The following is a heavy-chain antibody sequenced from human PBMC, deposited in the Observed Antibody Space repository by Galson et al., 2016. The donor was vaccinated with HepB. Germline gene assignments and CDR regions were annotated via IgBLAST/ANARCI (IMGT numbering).Heavy chain of an antibody. D-gene: IGHD1-26*01. CDR3: ARDDSRRRVGDILDY. J-gene: IGHJ4*02. V-gene: IGHV1-18*01. Sequence: SVKVSCKASGYTFTSFAITWVRQAPGQGLEWMGCISAYNGNTNYAQKLQGRVTMTTDTSTSTAYMELRSLRSDDTAVYYCARDDSRRRVGDILDYWGQGTLVTVSS. CDR2: ISAYNGNT. CDR1: GYTFTSFA.